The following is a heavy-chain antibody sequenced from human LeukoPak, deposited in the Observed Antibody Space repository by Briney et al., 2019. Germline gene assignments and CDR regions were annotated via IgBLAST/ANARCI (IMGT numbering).Heavy chain of an antibody. D-gene: IGHD6-13*01. CDR1: GGSMSSSSYY. V-gene: IGHV4-39*07. CDR3: ASARIAAAKYDY. CDR2: INHSGST. J-gene: IGHJ4*02. Sequence: SETLSLTCTVSGGSMSSSSYYWGWIRQPPGKGLEWIGEINHSGSTNYNPSLKSRVTISVDTSKNQFSLKLSSVTAADTAVYYCASARIAAAKYDYWGQGTLVTVSS.